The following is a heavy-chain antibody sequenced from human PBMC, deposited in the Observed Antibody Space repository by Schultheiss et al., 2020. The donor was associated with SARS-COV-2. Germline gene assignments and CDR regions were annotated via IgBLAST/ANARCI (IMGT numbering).Heavy chain of an antibody. CDR3: TTAPYGASGY. CDR1: GFTFSNAW. D-gene: IGHD3-10*01. V-gene: IGHV3-11*01. CDR2: ISSSGSTI. Sequence: GGSLRLSCAASGFTFSNAWMSWVRQAPGKGLEWVSYISSSGSTIYYADSVKGRFTISRDNSKNTLYLQMNSLRAEDTAVYYCTTAPYGASGYWGQGTLVTVSS. J-gene: IGHJ4*02.